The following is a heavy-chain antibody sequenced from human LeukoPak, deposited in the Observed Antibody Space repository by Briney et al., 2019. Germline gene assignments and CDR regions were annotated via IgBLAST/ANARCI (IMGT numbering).Heavy chain of an antibody. J-gene: IGHJ6*02. CDR3: ARDTGYSYGYYYYGMDV. V-gene: IGHV1-69*13. D-gene: IGHD5-18*01. CDR1: GGTFSSYA. Sequence: SVKVSCKASGGTFSSYAISWVRQAPGQGLEWMGGIIPIFGTANYAQKLQGRVTITADESTSTAYMELSSLRSEDTAVYYCARDTGYSYGYYYYGMDVWGQGTTVTVSS. CDR2: IIPIFGTA.